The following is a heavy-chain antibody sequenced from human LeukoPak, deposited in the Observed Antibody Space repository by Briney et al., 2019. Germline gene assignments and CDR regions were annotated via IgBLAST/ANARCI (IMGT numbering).Heavy chain of an antibody. D-gene: IGHD2-2*01. V-gene: IGHV3-23*01. CDR1: GFTFSSYG. J-gene: IGHJ6*03. CDR2: ISGSGGST. CDR3: ARESGSRSYYYYMDV. Sequence: PGGSLRLSCAASGFTFSSYGMSWVRQAPGKGLEWVSAISGSGGSTYYANSVKGRFTLSRDKDKNSVYLQMTSLRAEDTAVYYCARESGSRSYYYYMDVWGKGTTVTVSS.